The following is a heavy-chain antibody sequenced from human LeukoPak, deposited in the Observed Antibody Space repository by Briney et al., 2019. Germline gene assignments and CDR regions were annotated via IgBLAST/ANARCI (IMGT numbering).Heavy chain of an antibody. CDR2: MNPNRGDV. CDR1: GYTFTSYG. J-gene: IGHJ3*02. CDR3: ARLTGYCSGGSCRYNNAFDI. Sequence: ASVKVSCKASGYTFTSYGISWVRQTTGQGLEWMGWMNPNRGDVGYAPKFQGRVTMTRDTSISTAYMELSSLTSDDTAVYYCARLTGYCSGGSCRYNNAFDIWGQGTMVTVSS. V-gene: IGHV1-8*02. D-gene: IGHD2-15*01.